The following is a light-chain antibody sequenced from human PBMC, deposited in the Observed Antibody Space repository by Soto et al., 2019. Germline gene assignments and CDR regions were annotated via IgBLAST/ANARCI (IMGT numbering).Light chain of an antibody. CDR1: QSVGSSF. CDR2: GAS. Sequence: EIVLAQSPGTLSFSPGERATLSCRAIQSVGSSFLAWYQQKPGQAPSLLIYGASRRATGIPDRFSGSGSGTDFTLTISRLEPEDFAVYYCLQYGRPPWTFGQGTKVEIK. V-gene: IGKV3-20*01. CDR3: LQYGRPPWT. J-gene: IGKJ1*01.